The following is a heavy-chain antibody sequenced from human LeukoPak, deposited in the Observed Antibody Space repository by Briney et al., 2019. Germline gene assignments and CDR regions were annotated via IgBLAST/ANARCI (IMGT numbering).Heavy chain of an antibody. CDR1: GGSIKNHY. CDR3: ARESADYMRGSFSEY. D-gene: IGHD3-16*01. CDR2: INDNGHS. Sequence: SETLSLTCTVSGGSIKNHYRSWIRQPPGKGLEWIAYINDNGHSGYNPSLESRVTISIDTSKNHFSLRLRSVSAADTAVYYCARESADYMRGSFSEYWGQGILVTVSS. J-gene: IGHJ4*02. V-gene: IGHV4-59*11.